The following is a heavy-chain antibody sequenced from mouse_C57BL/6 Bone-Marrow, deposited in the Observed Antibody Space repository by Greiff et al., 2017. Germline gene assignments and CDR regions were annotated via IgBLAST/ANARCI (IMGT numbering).Heavy chain of an antibody. V-gene: IGHV1-69*01. D-gene: IGHD3-2*02. Sequence: VKLQQPGAELVMPGASVKLSCKASGYTFTSYWMHWVKQRPGQGLAWIGEIDPSDSYTNYNQKFKGKTTLTVDKSSSTAYMQLSSLTSEDSAVYYCAREQRRLGDWFAYWGQGTLVTVSA. CDR3: AREQRRLGDWFAY. J-gene: IGHJ3*01. CDR2: IDPSDSYT. CDR1: GYTFTSYW.